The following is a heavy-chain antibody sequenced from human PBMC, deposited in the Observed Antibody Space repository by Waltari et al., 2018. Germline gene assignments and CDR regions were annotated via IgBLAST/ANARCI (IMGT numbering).Heavy chain of an antibody. CDR2: VYHTGST. J-gene: IGHJ5*02. Sequence: QVQLQESGPGLVKPSETLSLTCTVSGGSISSHYWTWIRQPPGKGLEWIAYVYHTGSTYYNPSLKSRVTISVDTSKNQFSLKLSSVTAADTAVYYCATFPQQGGWFDPWGQGTLVTVSS. D-gene: IGHD3-16*01. V-gene: IGHV4-59*04. CDR3: ATFPQQGGWFDP. CDR1: GGSISSHY.